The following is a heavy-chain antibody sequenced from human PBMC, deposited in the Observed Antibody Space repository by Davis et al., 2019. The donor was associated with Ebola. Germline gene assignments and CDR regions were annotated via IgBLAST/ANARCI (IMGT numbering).Heavy chain of an antibody. CDR1: GYSFLSYW. J-gene: IGHJ4*02. Sequence: GESLKISCDTSGYSFLSYWIAWVRQVPGKGLELMGIIYPIDSDTRYSPSFQGQVTISVDKSTTAAYLQWTSLKASDTAMYYCAITAHYYEGSGYYDWGQGTLVTVSS. CDR3: AITAHYYEGSGYYD. V-gene: IGHV5-51*01. CDR2: IYPIDSDT. D-gene: IGHD3-22*01.